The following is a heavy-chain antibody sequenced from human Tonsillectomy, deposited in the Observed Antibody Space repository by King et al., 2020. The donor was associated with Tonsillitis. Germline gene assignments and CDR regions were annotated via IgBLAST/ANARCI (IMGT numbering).Heavy chain of an antibody. CDR1: GYSISSGYY. Sequence: VQLQESGPGLVKPSETLSLTCAVSGYSISSGYYWGWIRQPPGKGLEWIGSLYHSGSTYYNPSLKSRVTTSVDTSQNQFSLKLSSVTAADTAVYYCARGYAATSSFYFDYWSQGTLVTVSS. V-gene: IGHV4-38-2*01. CDR3: ARGYAATSSFYFDY. CDR2: LYHSGST. D-gene: IGHD2-15*01. J-gene: IGHJ4*02.